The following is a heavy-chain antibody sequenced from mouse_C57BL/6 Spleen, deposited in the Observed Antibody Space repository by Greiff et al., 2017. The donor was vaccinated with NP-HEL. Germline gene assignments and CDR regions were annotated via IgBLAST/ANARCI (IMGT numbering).Heavy chain of an antibody. CDR1: GYTFTSYW. CDR2: IDPSDSAT. D-gene: IGHD1-1*02. V-gene: IGHV1-52*01. J-gene: IGHJ4*01. CDR3: ARGGSFYAMDY. Sequence: QVQLQQPGAELVRPGSSVKLSCKASGYTFTSYWMHWVKQRPIQGLEWIGNIDPSDSATHYNQKFKDKAPLTVDKSSSTAYMQLSSLTSEDSAVYYCARGGSFYAMDYWGQGTSVTVSS.